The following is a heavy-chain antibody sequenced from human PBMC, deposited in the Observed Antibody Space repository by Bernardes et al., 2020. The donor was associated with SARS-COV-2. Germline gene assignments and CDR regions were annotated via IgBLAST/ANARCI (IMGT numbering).Heavy chain of an antibody. CDR3: ANRRVEWEKLHYFDS. J-gene: IGHJ4*02. Sequence: RGSLRPSCEVSGFTSSSYTMNCVRQAPGKGLEWVSTITDRGDSTYYADSVKGRSTISRDNSKHRLYLQMNSLPAEDTAVYFWANRRVEWEKLHYFDSWGQGTLVAVSS. CDR1: GFTSSSYT. V-gene: IGHV3-23*01. CDR2: ITDRGDST. D-gene: IGHD3-3*01.